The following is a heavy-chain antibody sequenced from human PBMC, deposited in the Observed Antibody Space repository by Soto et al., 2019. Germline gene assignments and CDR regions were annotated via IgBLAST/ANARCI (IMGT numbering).Heavy chain of an antibody. CDR2: ISGSGGST. CDR3: ARGYTGGWSRGGYFYY. CDR1: GFTFSSFA. D-gene: IGHD6-19*01. Sequence: GGSLRLSCAASGFTFSSFAMSWVRQAPGKGLDWVSAISGSGGSTYSADSVKGRFTISRDNAKNSLYLQMNSLRAEDRAIYYCARGYTGGWSRGGYFYYWGKGTLVTVSS. J-gene: IGHJ4*02. V-gene: IGHV3-23*01.